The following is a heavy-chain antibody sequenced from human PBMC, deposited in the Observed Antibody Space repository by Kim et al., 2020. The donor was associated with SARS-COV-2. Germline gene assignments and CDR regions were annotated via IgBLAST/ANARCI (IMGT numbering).Heavy chain of an antibody. CDR2: TKNNAYSYIT. Sequence: GGSLRLSCAASGFTSSDHFIDWVRQAPGKGLEWLGRTKNNAYSYITEYAASLQGRLTISRDDSKNSVFLQMNSLKTEDTAVYYCARIRGIYGDWGQGTLVTVSS. CDR1: GFTSSDHF. J-gene: IGHJ4*02. CDR3: ARIRGIYGD. V-gene: IGHV3-72*01. D-gene: IGHD3-16*01.